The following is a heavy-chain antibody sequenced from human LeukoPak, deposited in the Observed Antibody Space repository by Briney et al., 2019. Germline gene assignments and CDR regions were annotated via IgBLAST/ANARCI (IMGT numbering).Heavy chain of an antibody. CDR3: ARAPGYDSSGPFDY. CDR2: INPNSGGT. J-gene: IGHJ4*02. Sequence: ASVRVSCKASGYTFTSYGISWVRQAPGQGLEWMGWINPNSGGTNYAQKFQGRVTMTRDTSISTAYMELSRLRSDDTAVYYCARAPGYDSSGPFDYWGQGTLVTVSS. V-gene: IGHV1-2*02. D-gene: IGHD3-22*01. CDR1: GYTFTSYG.